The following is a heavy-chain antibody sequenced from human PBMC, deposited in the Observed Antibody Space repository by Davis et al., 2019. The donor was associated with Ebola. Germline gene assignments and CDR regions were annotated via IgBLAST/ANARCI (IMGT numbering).Heavy chain of an antibody. D-gene: IGHD3-3*01. CDR2: ISGSGGST. CDR1: GFTSSSYA. Sequence: GASLKISCAASGFTSSSYAMSWLRQAPGKVLEWVSAISGSGGSTYYADSVKGRFTISRDNSKNTRYLQMNSLRDEDTAVYYCARDISYYDFWSGYYGGMDVWGQGTTVTVSS. J-gene: IGHJ6*02. CDR3: ARDISYYDFWSGYYGGMDV. V-gene: IGHV3-23*01.